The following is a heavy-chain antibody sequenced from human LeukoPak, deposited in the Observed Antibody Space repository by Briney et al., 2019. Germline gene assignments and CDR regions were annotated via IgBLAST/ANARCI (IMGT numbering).Heavy chain of an antibody. J-gene: IGHJ3*02. V-gene: IGHV3-33*08. CDR3: ARPTLFIVGGDDAFDI. D-gene: IGHD1-26*01. Sequence: GGSLRLSCAASGFTISSYVMHWVRQAPGKGLEWVAVIWYDGSNKYYADSVKGRFTISRDNSKNTLYLQMNSLRAEDTAVYYCARPTLFIVGGDDAFDIWGQGTMVTVSS. CDR1: GFTISSYV. CDR2: IWYDGSNK.